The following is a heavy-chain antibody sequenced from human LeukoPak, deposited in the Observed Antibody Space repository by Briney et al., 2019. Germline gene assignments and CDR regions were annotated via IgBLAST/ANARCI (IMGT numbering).Heavy chain of an antibody. V-gene: IGHV1-45*02. CDR2: ITPFNGNT. D-gene: IGHD2-2*01. J-gene: IGHJ4*02. Sequence: GASVKVSFKASGYTFTYRYLHWVRQAPGQALEWMGWITPFNGNTNYAQKFQDRVTITRDRSMSTAYMELSSLRSEDTAMYYCAGSMANYAFDYWGQGTLVTVSS. CDR3: AGSMANYAFDY. CDR1: GYTFTYRY.